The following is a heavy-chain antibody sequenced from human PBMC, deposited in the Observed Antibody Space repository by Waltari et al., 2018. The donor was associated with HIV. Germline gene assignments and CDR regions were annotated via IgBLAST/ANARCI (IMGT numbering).Heavy chain of an antibody. CDR1: GFTFSDYY. CDR3: ARVARGLRQGTFDI. J-gene: IGHJ3*02. Sequence: QVHLVESGGDLVKPGGSLRPPCVASGFTFSDYYMTWIRQASGKRLEGVSYIAVSSAYTNYGDAVKGRFTMSRDDAKKSLFLQMNSLRPEDTAVYYCARVARGLRQGTFDIWGQGTMVTVSS. D-gene: IGHD4-17*01. CDR2: IAVSSAYT. V-gene: IGHV3-11*05.